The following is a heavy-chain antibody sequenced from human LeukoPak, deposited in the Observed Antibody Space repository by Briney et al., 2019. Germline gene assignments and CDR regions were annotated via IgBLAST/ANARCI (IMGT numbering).Heavy chain of an antibody. J-gene: IGHJ4*02. CDR2: IYYSGST. Sequence: SEPLSLPCTVSGGSISSYYWSWIRQPPGQGLEWIGYIYYSGSTNYNPALKSRVTISVDTSKNQFSLKLSSVTAADTAVYYCARDPHSSGWSNFDYWGQGTLVTVSS. CDR1: GGSISSYY. D-gene: IGHD6-19*01. CDR3: ARDPHSSGWSNFDY. V-gene: IGHV4-59*01.